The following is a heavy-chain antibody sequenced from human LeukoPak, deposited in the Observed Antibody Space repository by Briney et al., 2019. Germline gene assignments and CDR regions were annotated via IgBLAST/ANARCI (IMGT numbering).Heavy chain of an antibody. CDR2: IRYDGSNK. Sequence: GGSLRLSCAASGFTFSSYGMHWVRQAPGKGLEWVAFIRYDGSNKYYADSVKGRFTTSRDNSKNALYLQMNSLRAEDTAVYYCAKGPETYYDFWSGYRGSDYWGQGTLVTVSS. D-gene: IGHD3-3*01. J-gene: IGHJ4*02. CDR3: AKGPETYYDFWSGYRGSDY. V-gene: IGHV3-30*02. CDR1: GFTFSSYG.